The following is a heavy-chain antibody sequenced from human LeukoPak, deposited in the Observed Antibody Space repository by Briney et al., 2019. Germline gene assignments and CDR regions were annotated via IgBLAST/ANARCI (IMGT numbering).Heavy chain of an antibody. CDR2: ISACDGNT. Sequence: ASVKVSCKASGYTFTSYGISWVRQAPGQGLEWMGWISACDGNTNYAQKLQGRVTMTTDTSTSTAYMELRSLRSDDTAVYYCARVRGAIAVAGTGDYWGQGTLVTVSS. CDR1: GYTFTSYG. CDR3: ARVRGAIAVAGTGDY. V-gene: IGHV1-18*01. D-gene: IGHD6-19*01. J-gene: IGHJ4*02.